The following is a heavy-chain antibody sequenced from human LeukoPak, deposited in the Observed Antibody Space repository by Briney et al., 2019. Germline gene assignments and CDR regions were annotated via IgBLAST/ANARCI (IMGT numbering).Heavy chain of an antibody. CDR3: ARDSTEYSSTYYYYYGMDV. J-gene: IGHJ6*02. CDR2: ISSSSSYI. V-gene: IGHV3-21*01. D-gene: IGHD6-6*01. CDR1: GFTFSSYA. Sequence: GGSLRLSCAASGFTFSSYAMHWVRQAPGKGLEWVSSISSSSSYIYYADSVKGRFTISRDNAKNSLYLQMNSLRVEDTAVYYCARDSTEYSSTYYYYYGMDVWGQGTTVTVSS.